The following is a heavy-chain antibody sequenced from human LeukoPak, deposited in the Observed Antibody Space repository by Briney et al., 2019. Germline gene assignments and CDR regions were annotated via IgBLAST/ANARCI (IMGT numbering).Heavy chain of an antibody. CDR2: IRYDGSNK. CDR3: ARGENYQDSSGYYSRYFQH. Sequence: PGGSLRLSCAASGFTFGSYGMHWVRQAPGKGLEWVAFIRYDGSNKYYADSVKGRFIISRDNSKNTLYLQMNSLRAEDTAVYYCARGENYQDSSGYYSRYFQHWGQGTLVTVSS. J-gene: IGHJ1*01. CDR1: GFTFGSYG. D-gene: IGHD3-22*01. V-gene: IGHV3-30*02.